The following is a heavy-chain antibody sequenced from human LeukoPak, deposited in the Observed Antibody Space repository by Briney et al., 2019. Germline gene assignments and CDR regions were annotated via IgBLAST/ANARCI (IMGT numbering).Heavy chain of an antibody. D-gene: IGHD2-2*01. CDR3: ARDRTDIVVVPAAIDY. CDR1: GGTFSSYA. V-gene: IGHV1-18*01. CDR2: ISAYNGNT. J-gene: IGHJ4*02. Sequence: ASVKVSCKASGGTFSSYAISWVRQAPGQGLEWMGWISAYNGNTNYAQKLQGRVTMTTDTSTSTAYMELRSLRSDDTAVYYCARDRTDIVVVPAAIDYWGQGTLVTVSS.